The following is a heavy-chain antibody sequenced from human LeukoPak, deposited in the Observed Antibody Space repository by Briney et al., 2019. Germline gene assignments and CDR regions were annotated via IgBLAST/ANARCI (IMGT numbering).Heavy chain of an antibody. CDR1: GFTFSSYA. J-gene: IGHJ6*02. Sequence: TGGSLRLSCAASGFTFSSYAMHWVRQAPGKGLEYVSAISNSGGSTYYANSVKGRFTVSRDNSKYTLYLQMGSLRAEDMAVYYCARDLRRYYDSSVYPLPPYGMDVWGQGTTVTVSS. D-gene: IGHD3-22*01. V-gene: IGHV3-64*01. CDR3: ARDLRRYYDSSVYPLPPYGMDV. CDR2: ISNSGGST.